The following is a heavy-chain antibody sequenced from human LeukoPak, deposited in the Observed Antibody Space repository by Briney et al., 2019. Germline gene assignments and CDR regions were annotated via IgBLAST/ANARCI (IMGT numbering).Heavy chain of an antibody. Sequence: PGGSLRLSCAASGFTFSSYAMSWVRQAPGKGLEWVSAISGSGGSTYYADSVKGRFTISRDNSKNTLYLQMNSLRAEDTAVYYGTKGHLPSQPESYFDYWGKEPLVTVSS. CDR1: GFTFSSYA. CDR3: TKGHLPSQPESYFDY. D-gene: IGHD2-2*01. V-gene: IGHV3-23*01. CDR2: ISGSGGST. J-gene: IGHJ4*02.